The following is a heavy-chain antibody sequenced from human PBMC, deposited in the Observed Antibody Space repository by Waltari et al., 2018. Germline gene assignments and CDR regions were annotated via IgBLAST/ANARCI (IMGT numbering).Heavy chain of an antibody. CDR3: ARIIVGATK. V-gene: IGHV3-48*03. J-gene: IGHJ4*02. CDR1: GFTFSSYE. D-gene: IGHD1-26*01. Sequence: EVQLVESGGGLVQPGGSLRLSCAASGFTFSSYEMNWVRQAPGKGREWVSYISSSGSTIYYADSGKGRFTISRDNAKNSLYLQMNSLRAEDTAVYYCARIIVGATKWGQGTLVTVSS. CDR2: ISSSGSTI.